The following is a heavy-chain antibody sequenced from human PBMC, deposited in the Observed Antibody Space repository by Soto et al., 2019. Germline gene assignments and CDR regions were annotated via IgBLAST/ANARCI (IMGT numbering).Heavy chain of an antibody. CDR1: GFTFSSYG. CDR2: ISYDGSNK. CDR3: AKDKDSSGWYRYFDY. Sequence: GGSLRLSCAASGFTFSSYGMHWVRQAPGKGLEWVAVISYDGSNKYYADSVKGRFTISRDNSKNTLYLQMNSLRAEDTAVYCCAKDKDSSGWYRYFDYWGQGTLVTVSS. D-gene: IGHD6-19*01. V-gene: IGHV3-30*18. J-gene: IGHJ4*02.